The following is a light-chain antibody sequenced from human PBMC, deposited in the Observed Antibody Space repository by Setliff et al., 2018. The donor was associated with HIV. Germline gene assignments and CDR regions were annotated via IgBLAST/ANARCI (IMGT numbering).Light chain of an antibody. CDR1: NSDIGSHDY. J-gene: IGLJ1*01. V-gene: IGLV2-23*02. CDR3: SSYVNINTLG. CDR2: DVR. Sequence: QSVLAQPASVSGSPGQSITISCSGTNSDIGSHDYVSWYQQHPGKAPKVMIYDVRKRPSGVSNRFSGSKSGNTASLTISGLQAEDEAAYYCSSYVNINTLGFGTGTKVTVL.